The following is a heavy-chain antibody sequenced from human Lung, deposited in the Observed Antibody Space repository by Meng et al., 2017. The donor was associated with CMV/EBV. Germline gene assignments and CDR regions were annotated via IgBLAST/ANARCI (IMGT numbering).Heavy chain of an antibody. CDR2: ISWNYLNI. J-gene: IGHJ6*02. V-gene: IGHV3-9*01. CDR1: GFTFGDYA. Sequence: GGSXRLXXAASGFTFGDYAMHWVRHVPGKGLEWVSGISWNYLNIGYADSVKGRFTISRDNAKNSLYLQMISLRAEDTALYYCAKDRRYCSSTSCYGDSGYYGMDVWGQGTXVTVSS. CDR3: AKDRRYCSSTSCYGDSGYYGMDV. D-gene: IGHD2-2*01.